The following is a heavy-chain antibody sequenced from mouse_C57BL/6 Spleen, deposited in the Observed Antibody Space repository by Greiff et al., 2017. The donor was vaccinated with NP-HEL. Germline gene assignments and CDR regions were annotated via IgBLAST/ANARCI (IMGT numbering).Heavy chain of an antibody. Sequence: QVQLQQSGPELVKPGAPVKISCKASGYSFTSYYIHWVKQRPGQGLEWIGWIYPGSGNTKYNEKFKGKATLTADTSSSTAYMQLSSLTSEDSAVYYCARPDYYGSSYGYFDVWGTGTTVTVSS. CDR3: ARPDYYGSSYGYFDV. V-gene: IGHV1-66*01. CDR1: GYSFTSYY. CDR2: IYPGSGNT. J-gene: IGHJ1*03. D-gene: IGHD1-1*01.